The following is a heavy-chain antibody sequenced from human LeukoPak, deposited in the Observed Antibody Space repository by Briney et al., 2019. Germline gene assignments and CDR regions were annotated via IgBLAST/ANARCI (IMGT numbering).Heavy chain of an antibody. D-gene: IGHD6-13*01. CDR2: ISGSGGST. J-gene: IGHJ4*02. Sequence: GGSLRPSCAASGFTFSSYAMSWVRQAPGKGLEWVSAISGSGGSTYYADSVKGRFTISRDNSKNTLYLQMNSLRAEDTAVYYCAKDSLGGSWYYLDYWGQGTLVTVSS. CDR1: GFTFSSYA. V-gene: IGHV3-23*01. CDR3: AKDSLGGSWYYLDY.